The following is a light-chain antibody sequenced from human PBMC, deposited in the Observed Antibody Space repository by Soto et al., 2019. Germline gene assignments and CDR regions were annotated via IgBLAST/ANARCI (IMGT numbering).Light chain of an antibody. V-gene: IGKV3D-20*02. Sequence: EVVLTQSPGTLSLSPGERATLSCRASQRVSSSYLAWYQQKPGQAPRLLIYDASNRATGIPARFSGSGYGTDFTLTISSLEPEDFAVYYCQHRSNWPLITFGQGTRLESK. CDR1: QRVSSSY. CDR3: QHRSNWPLIT. J-gene: IGKJ5*01. CDR2: DAS.